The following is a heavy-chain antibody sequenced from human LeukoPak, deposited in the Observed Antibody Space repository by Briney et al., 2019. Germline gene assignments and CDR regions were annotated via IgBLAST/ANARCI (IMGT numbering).Heavy chain of an antibody. CDR2: ISGSVSGFGSDT. CDR3: AKGKINHNGAFDT. J-gene: IGHJ3*02. Sequence: QPGGSLRLSCAASGFTFSSYDMSWVRQAPGKGLGWVSGISGSVSGFGSDTKYADSVKGRFTVSRDNSKKTLYLQMNSLKAEDTAIYYCAKGKINHNGAFDTWGQGTMVTVSS. D-gene: IGHD2-8*01. V-gene: IGHV3-23*01. CDR1: GFTFSSYD.